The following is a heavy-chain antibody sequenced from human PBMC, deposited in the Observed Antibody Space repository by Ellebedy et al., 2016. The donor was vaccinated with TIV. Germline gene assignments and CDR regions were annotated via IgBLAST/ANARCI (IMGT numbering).Heavy chain of an antibody. J-gene: IGHJ6*02. CDR3: ARLSEKDV. CDR2: IYSGGSA. D-gene: IGHD4/OR15-4a*01. Sequence: PGGSLRLSCAASEFTFNAYWMHWVRQVPGKGLEWVSVIYSGGSAYYADSVKGRFTIPRDNSKNPVYLQMNSLRVEDTDVYYCARLSEKDVWGQGTTVTVSS. CDR1: EFTFNAYW. V-gene: IGHV3-53*01.